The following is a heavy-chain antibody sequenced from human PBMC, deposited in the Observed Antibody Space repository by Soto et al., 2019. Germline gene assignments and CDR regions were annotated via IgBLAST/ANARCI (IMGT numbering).Heavy chain of an antibody. V-gene: IGHV4-61*01. Sequence: SETLSLTCTVSGGSVSSTSYYWTWIRQPPGKGLEWIGYIHYSGSTNYNPSLQSRVTISVDTSKNHFSLELTSVTAADTAVYYCVRAWEHIYFDYWGQGALVTVSS. J-gene: IGHJ4*02. CDR1: GGSVSSTSYY. CDR2: IHYSGST. D-gene: IGHD1-26*01. CDR3: VRAWEHIYFDY.